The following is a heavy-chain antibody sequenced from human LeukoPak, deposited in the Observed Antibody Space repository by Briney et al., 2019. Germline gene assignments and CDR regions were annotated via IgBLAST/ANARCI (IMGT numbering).Heavy chain of an antibody. Sequence: ASVKVSCKASGYTFTSYYMHWVRQAPGQGLEWMGIINPSGGSTSYAQKFQGRVTMTRDTSTSTVYMELSSLRSEDTAVYYCAGDPSTYYYDSSGYYYDVEYYYGMDVWGQGTTVTVSS. V-gene: IGHV1-46*01. CDR2: INPSGGST. J-gene: IGHJ6*02. D-gene: IGHD3-22*01. CDR1: GYTFTSYY. CDR3: AGDPSTYYYDSSGYYYDVEYYYGMDV.